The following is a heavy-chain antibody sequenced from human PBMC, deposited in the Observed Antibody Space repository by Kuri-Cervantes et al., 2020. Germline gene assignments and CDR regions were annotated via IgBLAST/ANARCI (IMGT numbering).Heavy chain of an antibody. J-gene: IGHJ6*02. D-gene: IGHD6-13*01. CDR3: ARDVTYSSSWYDYYYGMDV. V-gene: IGHV2-70*11. Sequence: SGPTLVKPTHTLTLTCTFSGFSLSTSGMCVSWIRQPPGKALEWLARIDWDDDKYYSTSLKTRLTISKDTSKNQVVLTMTNMDPVDTATYYCARDVTYSSSWYDYYYGMDVWGQGTTVTVSS. CDR2: IDWDDDK. CDR1: GFSLSTSGMC.